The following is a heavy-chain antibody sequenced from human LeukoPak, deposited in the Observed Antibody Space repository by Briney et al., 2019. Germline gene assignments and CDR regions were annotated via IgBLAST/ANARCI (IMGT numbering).Heavy chain of an antibody. Sequence: VASVKVSCKASGGTFSSYAISWVRQAPGQGLEWMGGIIPIFGTANYAQKFQGRVTITTDESTSTAYMELSSLRSEDTAVYYCASENYYGTESYYYYYYMDVWGKGTTVTVSS. V-gene: IGHV1-69*05. CDR1: GGTFSSYA. D-gene: IGHD3-10*01. CDR2: IIPIFGTA. J-gene: IGHJ6*03. CDR3: ASENYYGTESYYYYYYMDV.